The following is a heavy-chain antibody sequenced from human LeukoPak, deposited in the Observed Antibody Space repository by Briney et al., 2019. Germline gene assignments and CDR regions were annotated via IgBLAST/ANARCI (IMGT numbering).Heavy chain of an antibody. Sequence: GGSLRLSCAASGFTFRNHAMNWFRQAPGKGLEWVSVISGSGETTYYADSVKGRFTISRDNSQNTLYLQMSSLRGEDTALYYCAKDRGMVGASVRAFDYWGQGTLVTVSS. CDR1: GFTFRNHA. CDR3: AKDRGMVGASVRAFDY. V-gene: IGHV3-23*01. D-gene: IGHD1-26*01. J-gene: IGHJ4*02. CDR2: ISGSGETT.